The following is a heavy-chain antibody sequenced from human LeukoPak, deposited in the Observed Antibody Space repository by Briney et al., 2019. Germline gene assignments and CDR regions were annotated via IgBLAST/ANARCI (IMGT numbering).Heavy chain of an antibody. V-gene: IGHV3-23*01. CDR1: GFTFSSYA. CDR2: ISGSGCST. J-gene: IGHJ4*02. Sequence: GGSLRLSCAASGFTFSSYAMNWARQAPGKGLEWVSAISGSGCSTYYADSVKGRFTISRDNSKNTLYLQMNSLRAEDTAVYYCSKVPAVRITIFGVSFDFWGEGALVTVSS. D-gene: IGHD3-3*01. CDR3: SKVPAVRITIFGVSFDF.